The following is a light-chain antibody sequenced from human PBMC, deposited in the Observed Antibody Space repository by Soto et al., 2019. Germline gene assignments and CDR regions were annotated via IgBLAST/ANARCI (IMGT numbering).Light chain of an antibody. CDR3: SSHAGPNNAVV. V-gene: IGLV2-8*01. J-gene: IGLJ1*01. CDR1: ISDVGGYTF. Sequence: QSVLTQPPSASGSPGQSATISCTGTISDVGGYTFVSWYQQHPGNAPQRMIHDVNKRPSGVPDRFSGSKSGNTASLTVSGLQAQDEDDYYRSSHAGPNNAVVFGPGTKLTVL. CDR2: DVN.